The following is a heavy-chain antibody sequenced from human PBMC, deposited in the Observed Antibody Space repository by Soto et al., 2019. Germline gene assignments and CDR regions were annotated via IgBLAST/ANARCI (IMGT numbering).Heavy chain of an antibody. Sequence: ASVKVSCKASGGTFSSYAISWVRQAPGQGLEWMGGIIPIFGTANYAQKFQGRVTITADESTSTAYMELSSLRSEDTAVYYCASRPIAAAGIGAFDIWGQGTMVTVSS. D-gene: IGHD6-13*01. CDR3: ASRPIAAAGIGAFDI. CDR2: IIPIFGTA. J-gene: IGHJ3*02. CDR1: GGTFSSYA. V-gene: IGHV1-69*13.